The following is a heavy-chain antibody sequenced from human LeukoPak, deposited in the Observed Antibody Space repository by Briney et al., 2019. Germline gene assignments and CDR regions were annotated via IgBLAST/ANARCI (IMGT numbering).Heavy chain of an antibody. CDR2: ISSSGTTK. V-gene: IGHV3-48*03. CDR3: ARGGRYFAS. J-gene: IGHJ4*02. D-gene: IGHD1-26*01. CDR1: GFTFSSYE. Sequence: GGSLRLSCAASGFTFSSYEMNWVRQGPGKGLEWVSYISSSGTTKYYADSVKGRFTLSRDNAKKSLSLQMNSLRAEDTAVYYCARGGRYFASWGQGTRVTVSS.